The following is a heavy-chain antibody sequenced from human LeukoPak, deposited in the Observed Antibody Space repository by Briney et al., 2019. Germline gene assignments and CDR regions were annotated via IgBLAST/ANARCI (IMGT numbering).Heavy chain of an antibody. V-gene: IGHV1-18*01. J-gene: IGHJ4*02. D-gene: IGHD1-1*01. CDR1: GYNFRNHG. Sequence: ASVKVSCKASGYNFRNHGITWVRQAPGQGLEWMGWISHYTNYPQKFQGRVTMTTDTSTSTAYMELRSLRSDDTAMYYCVRMRVPSDDVDFDYWGQGILVTVSS. CDR3: VRMRVPSDDVDFDY. CDR2: ISHYT.